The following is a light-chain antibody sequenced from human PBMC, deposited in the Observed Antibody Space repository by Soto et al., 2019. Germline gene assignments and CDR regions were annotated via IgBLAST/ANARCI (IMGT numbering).Light chain of an antibody. Sequence: IQLTHSPSTLSASLEDRVTITCRASQSISSWLAWYQQKPGKAPKLLIYDASSLESGVPSRFSGSGSGTEFTLTISSLQPDDFATYYCQQYNSFWTFGQGTKVDI. CDR1: QSISSW. J-gene: IGKJ1*01. V-gene: IGKV1-5*01. CDR3: QQYNSFWT. CDR2: DAS.